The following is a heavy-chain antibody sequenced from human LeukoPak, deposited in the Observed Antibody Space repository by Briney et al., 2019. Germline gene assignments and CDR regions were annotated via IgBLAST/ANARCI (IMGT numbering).Heavy chain of an antibody. V-gene: IGHV4-34*01. J-gene: IGHJ4*02. D-gene: IGHD5-18*01. CDR2: INHSGST. CDR1: GGSFSGYY. CDR3: ARVGPGDSYGTESFDY. Sequence: PSETLSLTCAVYGGSFSGYYWSWIRQPPGKGLEWIGEINHSGSTNYNPSLKSRVTISVDTSKNQFSLKLSSVTAADTAVYYCARVGPGDSYGTESFDYWGQGTLVTVSS.